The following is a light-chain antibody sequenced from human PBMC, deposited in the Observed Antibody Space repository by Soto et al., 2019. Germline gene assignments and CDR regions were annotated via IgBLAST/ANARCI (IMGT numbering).Light chain of an antibody. J-gene: IGKJ2*01. CDR3: QQFGSSLYT. Sequence: EIVLTQSPGTLSLSPGERATLSCRASQSVGSSHLAWYQQKPGQAPRLLIYGVSSRATGIPDRFSGGGSGTDFTLTISRLEPEDFALYYCQQFGSSLYTFGQGTKLEIK. CDR1: QSVGSSH. CDR2: GVS. V-gene: IGKV3-20*01.